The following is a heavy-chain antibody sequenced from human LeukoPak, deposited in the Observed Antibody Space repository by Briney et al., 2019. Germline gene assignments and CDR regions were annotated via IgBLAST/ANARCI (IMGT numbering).Heavy chain of an antibody. D-gene: IGHD1-7*01. CDR2: IYYSGST. CDR3: ARDGRVAGNLIDY. J-gene: IGHJ4*02. V-gene: IGHV4-59*01. CDR1: GGSISSYY. Sequence: PSETLSLTCTVSGGSISSYYWSWIRQPPGKGLEWIGYIYYSGSTNYNPSLKSRVTISVDTSKNQFSLKLSSVTAADTAVYYCARDGRVAGNLIDYWGQGTLVTVSS.